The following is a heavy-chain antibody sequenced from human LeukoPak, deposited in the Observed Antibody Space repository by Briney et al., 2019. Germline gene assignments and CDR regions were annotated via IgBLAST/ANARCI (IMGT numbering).Heavy chain of an antibody. CDR2: ISYDGSSK. J-gene: IGHJ4*02. D-gene: IGHD3-9*01. CDR3: ARATRYDVPLRPLDY. CDR1: GFTFSSYA. V-gene: IGHV3-30*01. Sequence: GGSLRLSCAASGFTFSSYAMHWVRQAPGKGLEWVAVISYDGSSKYYADSVKGRFTISRDNSKNTLYLQMNSLRAEDTAVYYCARATRYDVPLRPLDYWGQGTLVTVSS.